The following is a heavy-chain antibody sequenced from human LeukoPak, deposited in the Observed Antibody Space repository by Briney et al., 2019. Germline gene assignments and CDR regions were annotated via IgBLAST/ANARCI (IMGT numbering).Heavy chain of an antibody. CDR1: EFTFSSYY. J-gene: IGHJ4*02. Sequence: GGSLRLSCAASEFTFSSYYMNWVRQATGKGLEWVSSISNTGSYIYYADSVKGRFTVSRDNAKNSLYLQMNSLRAEDTAVYYCARDRRAVTTTFDSWGQGTLLTVSS. D-gene: IGHD4-17*01. V-gene: IGHV3-21*01. CDR3: ARDRRAVTTTFDS. CDR2: ISNTGSYI.